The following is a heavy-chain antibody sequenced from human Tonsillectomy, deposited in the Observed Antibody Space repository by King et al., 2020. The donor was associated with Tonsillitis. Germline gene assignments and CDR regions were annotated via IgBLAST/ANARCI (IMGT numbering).Heavy chain of an antibody. Sequence: QLVQSGGGVVQPGTSLRLSCAVSGFTFTSHGMHWVRQAPGKGLEWVALILYYGSNRYYADFVKGRFTISRDDSKNTLYLQMNSLRAEDTAVYYCAKDDTSGYYYIDYWGQGTLVSVFS. D-gene: IGHD3-22*01. CDR2: ILYYGSNR. J-gene: IGHJ4*02. CDR1: GFTFTSHG. V-gene: IGHV3-30*18. CDR3: AKDDTSGYYYIDY.